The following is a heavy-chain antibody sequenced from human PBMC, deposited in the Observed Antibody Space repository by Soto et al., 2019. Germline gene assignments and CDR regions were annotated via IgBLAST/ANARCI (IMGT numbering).Heavy chain of an antibody. CDR1: GYTFNTFG. J-gene: IGHJ4*02. D-gene: IGHD2-15*01. Sequence: ASVKVSCKASGYTFNTFGITRVRQAPGQRLEWMGWINAGNGNTKYSQKFQGRVTITRDTSASTAYMELSSLRSEDTAVYYCARDLGGWPDYWGQGTLVTSPQ. CDR2: INAGNGNT. V-gene: IGHV1-3*01. CDR3: ARDLGGWPDY.